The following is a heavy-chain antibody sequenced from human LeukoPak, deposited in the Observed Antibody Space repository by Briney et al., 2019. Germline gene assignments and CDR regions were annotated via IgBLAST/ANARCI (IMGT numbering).Heavy chain of an antibody. CDR2: IYYSGST. D-gene: IGHD3-10*01. CDR1: GGSISSGGYY. CDR3: AKSGPYPSGSYRIGWFDP. J-gene: IGHJ5*02. V-gene: IGHV4-31*03. Sequence: SETLSLTCTVSGGSISSGGYYWSWIRQHPGKGLEWIGYIYYSGSTYYNPSLKSRVTISVDTSKNQFSLKLSSVTAADTAVYYCAKSGPYPSGSYRIGWFDPWGQGTLVTVSS.